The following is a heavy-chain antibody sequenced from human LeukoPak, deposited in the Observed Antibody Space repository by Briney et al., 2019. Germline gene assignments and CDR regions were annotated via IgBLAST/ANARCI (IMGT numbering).Heavy chain of an antibody. CDR3: ARDGPYSSGWYYFDY. J-gene: IGHJ4*02. D-gene: IGHD6-19*01. V-gene: IGHV1-18*01. CDR2: INPNSGGT. Sequence: ASVKVSCKASGYTFTGYGISWVRQAPGQGLEWMGWINPNSGGTNYAQKFQGRVTMTTDTSTSTAYMELRSLRSDDTAVYYCARDGPYSSGWYYFDYWGQGTLVTVSS. CDR1: GYTFTGYG.